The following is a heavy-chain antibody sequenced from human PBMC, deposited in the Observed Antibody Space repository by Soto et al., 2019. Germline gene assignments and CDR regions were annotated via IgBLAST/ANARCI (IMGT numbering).Heavy chain of an antibody. D-gene: IGHD2-8*01. CDR1: GFTFSSYS. Sequence: EVQLVESGGGLVKPGGSLRLSCAASGFTFSSYSMNWVRQAPGKGLEWVSSISSSSSYIYYADSVKGRFTISRDNAKNLLYLQMNSLRAEDTAVYSCERAWGYAQEGFDYWGQGTLVTVAS. CDR3: ERAWGYAQEGFDY. CDR2: ISSSSSYI. V-gene: IGHV3-21*04. J-gene: IGHJ4*02.